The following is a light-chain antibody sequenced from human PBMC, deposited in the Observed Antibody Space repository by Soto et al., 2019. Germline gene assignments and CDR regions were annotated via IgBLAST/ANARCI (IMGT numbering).Light chain of an antibody. CDR3: LQALQCPPT. Sequence: DIVMTQSPLFLPVTPGEPASISCRSSQSLLHSNGYYYLDWYLQKPGQSPQLLIYLGSNRASGVTDRFSGSGSSTAFTLKISRVEAEDVGVYYCLQALQCPPTFGQGTLLEIK. CDR2: LGS. CDR1: QSLLHSNGYYY. V-gene: IGKV2-28*01. J-gene: IGKJ5*01.